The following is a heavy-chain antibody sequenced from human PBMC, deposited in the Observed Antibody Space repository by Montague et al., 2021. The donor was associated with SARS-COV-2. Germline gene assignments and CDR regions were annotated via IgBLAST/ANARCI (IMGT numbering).Heavy chain of an antibody. J-gene: IGHJ4*02. V-gene: IGHV2-70*04. CDR2: IXWDDYK. CDR1: GFSLSTSVMR. Sequence: VKPTQTLTLTCTFSGFSLSTSVMRASWIRQPPGNALEWLARIXWDDYKFYSTSLKTRLTISKDTSKNQVVLTMTNMDPVDTATYYCARSYYDILTAFYTPFDYWGQGTLVTVSS. CDR3: ARSYYDILTAFYTPFDY. D-gene: IGHD3-9*01.